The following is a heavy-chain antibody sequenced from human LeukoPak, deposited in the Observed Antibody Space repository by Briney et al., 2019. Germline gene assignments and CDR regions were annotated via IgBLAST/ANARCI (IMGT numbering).Heavy chain of an antibody. V-gene: IGHV3-30*04. CDR1: GFTFSSYA. J-gene: IGHJ4*02. CDR2: ISYDGSNK. D-gene: IGHD2-21*02. Sequence: PGRSLRLSCAASGFTFSSYAMHWVRQAPGKGLEWVAVISYDGSNKYYADSVKGRFTISRDNSKNTLYLQMNSLRAEDTAVYYCAKAPRGVTPNYFDYWGQGTLVTVSS. CDR3: AKAPRGVTPNYFDY.